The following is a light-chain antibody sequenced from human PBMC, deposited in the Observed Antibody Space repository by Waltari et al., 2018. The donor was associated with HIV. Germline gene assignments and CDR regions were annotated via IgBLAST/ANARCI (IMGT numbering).Light chain of an antibody. Sequence: DILLTQSPSFLSASLGDRVTISCRASQNINNWLAWYQQKPGKPPKLLIRKASVLEGGVSSRFSGSGSGTEFTLIIDSLEPDDFATYYCQQYKTDPSFGPGTRLEMK. CDR2: KAS. CDR1: QNINNW. J-gene: IGKJ5*01. CDR3: QQYKTDPS. V-gene: IGKV1-5*03.